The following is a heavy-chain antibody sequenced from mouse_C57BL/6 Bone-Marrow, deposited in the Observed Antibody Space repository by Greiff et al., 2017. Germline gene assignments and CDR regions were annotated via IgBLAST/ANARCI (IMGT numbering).Heavy chain of an antibody. Sequence: QVQLQQPGAELVMPGASVKLSCKASGYTFTSYWMHWVKQRPGQGLEWIGEIDPSDSYTNYNQKFKGKSTLTVDKSSSTAYMQLSSLTSEDSAVYYCARDYYGRSYYVDYWGQGNTLTVSS. D-gene: IGHD1-1*01. CDR1: GYTFTSYW. CDR2: IDPSDSYT. V-gene: IGHV1-69*01. CDR3: ARDYYGRSYYVDY. J-gene: IGHJ2*01.